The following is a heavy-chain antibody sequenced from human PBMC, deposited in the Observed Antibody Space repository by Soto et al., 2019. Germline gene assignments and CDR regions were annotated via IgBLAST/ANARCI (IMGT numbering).Heavy chain of an antibody. J-gene: IGHJ6*02. D-gene: IGHD2-15*01. CDR3: TTAKPADIHYYYYYGMDV. V-gene: IGHV3-15*01. CDR2: IKSKTDGGTT. Sequence: GGSLRLSCAASGFTFSNAWMSWVRQAPGKGLEWVGRIKSKTDGGTTDYAAPVKGRFTISRDDSKNTLYLQMNSLKTEDTAVYYCTTAKPADIHYYYYYGMDVWGQGTTVTVSS. CDR1: GFTFSNAW.